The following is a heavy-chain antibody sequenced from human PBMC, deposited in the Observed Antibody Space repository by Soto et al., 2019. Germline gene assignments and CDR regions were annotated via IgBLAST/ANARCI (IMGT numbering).Heavy chain of an antibody. D-gene: IGHD2-2*01. Sequence: PGGSLRLSCVASGFTFSSYAMSWVRQAPGKGLEWVSTISGSGGNAYYADSVKGRFTISRDNSKNTLYLQMNSLRAEDTAVYYCARDGLRVVPAVPYLDVWGQGTTVTVSS. CDR2: ISGSGGNA. J-gene: IGHJ6*02. CDR1: GFTFSSYA. CDR3: ARDGLRVVPAVPYLDV. V-gene: IGHV3-23*01.